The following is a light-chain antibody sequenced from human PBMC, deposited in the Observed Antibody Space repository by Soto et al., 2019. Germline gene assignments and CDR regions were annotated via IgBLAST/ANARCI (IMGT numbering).Light chain of an antibody. Sequence: DIQMTQSPSTLSGALGDRVTISCRASQSIGIYLNWYQQKPGKAPKFLIYAASYVQTGAPSRFSGSGSGTDFTLTITSLQPEDSATYYCQQSDSTPWTFGQGTKVDIK. V-gene: IGKV1-39*01. J-gene: IGKJ1*01. CDR1: QSIGIY. CDR2: AAS. CDR3: QQSDSTPWT.